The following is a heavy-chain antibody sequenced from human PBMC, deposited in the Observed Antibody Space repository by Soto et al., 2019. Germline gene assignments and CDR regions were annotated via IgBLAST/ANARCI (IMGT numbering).Heavy chain of an antibody. J-gene: IGHJ5*02. D-gene: IGHD6-13*01. CDR3: AREASGVSIAAAAGYNWFDP. Sequence: QVQRVQSGAEVKKPGSSVKVSCKASGGTFSSYAISWVRQAPGQGLEWMGGIIPIFGTANYAQKFQGRVTITADESTSTAYMELSSLRSEDTAVYYCAREASGVSIAAAAGYNWFDPWGQGTLVTVSS. V-gene: IGHV1-69*01. CDR1: GGTFSSYA. CDR2: IIPIFGTA.